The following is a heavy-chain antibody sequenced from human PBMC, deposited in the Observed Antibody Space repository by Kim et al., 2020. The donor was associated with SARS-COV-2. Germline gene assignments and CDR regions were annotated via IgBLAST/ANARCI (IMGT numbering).Heavy chain of an antibody. D-gene: IGHD1-26*01. V-gene: IGHV3-21*01. Sequence: SYAASVRGRFTTSRDTAKNSLYLQMNSLRAEDTAVYYCARDMGGSSFFDYWGQGTLVTVSS. J-gene: IGHJ4*02. CDR3: ARDMGGSSFFDY.